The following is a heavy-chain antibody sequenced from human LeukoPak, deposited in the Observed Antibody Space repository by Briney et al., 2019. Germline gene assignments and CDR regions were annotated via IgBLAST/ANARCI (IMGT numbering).Heavy chain of an antibody. CDR3: ARQGDYYDSSGYYRGTGYFDY. V-gene: IGHV4-59*08. Sequence: KASETLSLTCTVSGGSISSYYWSWIRQPPGKGLEWIGYIYYSGSTNYNPSLKSRVTISVDTSKNQFSLKLSSVTAADTAVYYCARQGDYYDSSGYYRGTGYFDYWGQGTLVTVSS. CDR1: GGSISSYY. J-gene: IGHJ4*02. D-gene: IGHD3-22*01. CDR2: IYYSGST.